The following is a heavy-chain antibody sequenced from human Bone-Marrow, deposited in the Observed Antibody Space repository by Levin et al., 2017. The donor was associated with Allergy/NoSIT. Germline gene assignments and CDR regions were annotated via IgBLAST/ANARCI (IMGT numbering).Heavy chain of an antibody. D-gene: IGHD3-10*01. CDR1: GGSISSGDYY. Sequence: SETLSLTCTVSGGSISSGDYYWSWIRQPPGKGLEWIGYIYYSGSTYYNPSLKSRVTISVDTSKNQFSLKLSSVTAADTAVYYCASYYYYGSGSPSTIDAFDIWGQGTMVTVSS. CDR2: IYYSGST. CDR3: ASYYYYGSGSPSTIDAFDI. J-gene: IGHJ3*02. V-gene: IGHV4-30-4*01.